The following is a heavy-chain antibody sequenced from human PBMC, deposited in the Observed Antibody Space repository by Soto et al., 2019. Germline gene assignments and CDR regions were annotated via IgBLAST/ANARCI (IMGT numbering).Heavy chain of an antibody. Sequence: QVQLVQSGAEVKKPGASVKVSCKASGYTFTSYYMHWVRQAPGQGLEWMGIINPSGGSTSYAQKFQGRVTMTRDTSTSTVYMELSSLRSEATAVYYCARDLRSHDYGDYYYYGMDVWGQGTTVTVSS. CDR3: ARDLRSHDYGDYYYYGMDV. CDR1: GYTFTSYY. D-gene: IGHD4-17*01. CDR2: INPSGGST. V-gene: IGHV1-46*01. J-gene: IGHJ6*02.